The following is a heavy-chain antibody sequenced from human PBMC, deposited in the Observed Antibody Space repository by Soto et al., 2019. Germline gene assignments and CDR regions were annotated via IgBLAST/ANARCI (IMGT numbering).Heavy chain of an antibody. J-gene: IGHJ4*02. D-gene: IGHD1-26*01. CDR1: GYTFTVYY. V-gene: IGHV1-2*02. Sequence: QVQLVQSGAEVKKPGASVNVSCKASGYTFTVYYMHWVRQAPGQGLEWMGWTNPKRGGTMYPQKFQGRVTMTWDTSISTAYMALTRLRSDDTAVYYCARDLAKGGGSAGFDYWGQGTLVTVSS. CDR2: TNPKRGGT. CDR3: ARDLAKGGGSAGFDY.